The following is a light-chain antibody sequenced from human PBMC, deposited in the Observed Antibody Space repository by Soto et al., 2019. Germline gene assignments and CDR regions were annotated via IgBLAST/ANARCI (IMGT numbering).Light chain of an antibody. J-gene: IGKJ4*01. Sequence: DTVMTQSPATLSVAPGARAPFSWRARQGVSRKLAWYQHKPGQAPRLLISGASTGATGIPARFSGSGSGTEFTLTISSLQSEDCAIYYCQQYHTWPITFGGGTKVDNK. CDR1: QGVSRK. V-gene: IGKV3-15*01. CDR2: GAS. CDR3: QQYHTWPIT.